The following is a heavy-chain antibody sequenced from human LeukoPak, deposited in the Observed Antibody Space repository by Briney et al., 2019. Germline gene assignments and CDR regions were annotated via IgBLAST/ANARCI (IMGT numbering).Heavy chain of an antibody. CDR3: AKGGAMIVGLPFDY. Sequence: SVKVSCKASGGTFSSYAISWVRQAPGQGLEWMGGVIPIFGTANYGQKFQGRVTITADKSTSTAYMELSSLRSEDTAVYYCAKGGAMIVGLPFDYWGQGTLVTVSS. D-gene: IGHD3-22*01. CDR1: GGTFSSYA. CDR2: VIPIFGTA. J-gene: IGHJ4*02. V-gene: IGHV1-69*06.